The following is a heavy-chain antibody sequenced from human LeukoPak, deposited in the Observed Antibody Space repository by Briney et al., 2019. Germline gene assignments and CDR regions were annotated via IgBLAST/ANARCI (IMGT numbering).Heavy chain of an antibody. CDR3: ARGQGGSYIGH. Sequence: GGSLRLSCAASGFTFSSDWMHWVRQAPGKGLVWVSRINSDGSSTSYADSVKGRFTISRDNAKNTLYLQMNSLRAEDTAVYYCARGQGGSYIGHWGQGTLVTVSS. CDR1: GFTFSSDW. CDR2: INSDGSST. D-gene: IGHD3-16*01. V-gene: IGHV3-74*01. J-gene: IGHJ4*02.